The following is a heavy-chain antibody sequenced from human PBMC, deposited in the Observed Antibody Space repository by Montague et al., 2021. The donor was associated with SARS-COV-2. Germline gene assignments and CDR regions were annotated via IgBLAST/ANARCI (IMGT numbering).Heavy chain of an antibody. CDR3: AREDEGDWYFDL. D-gene: IGHD1-26*01. V-gene: IGHV4-39*02. J-gene: IGHJ2*01. CDR2: IYYSGTT. CDR1: GGSISSSSYY. Sequence: SETLSLTCTVSGGSISSSSYYWGWIRQPPGKGPEWIGSIYYSGTTFYNPSLRSRVTMSVDTSKNQFSLRLSSVTAADTAVFYCAREDEGDWYFDLWGRGTLVTVSS.